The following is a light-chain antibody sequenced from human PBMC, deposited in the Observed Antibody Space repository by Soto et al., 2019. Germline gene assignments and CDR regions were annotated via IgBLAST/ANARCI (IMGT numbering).Light chain of an antibody. CDR1: QDIGKF. Sequence: DVLMTQSPSSLSASVGDRVTITCQASQDIGKFLNWYQQKPGQAPRVLIYDASKLETGVPARFRGAGSGTHFTFTISSLQTDDIATYYCQQYDNVVFTFGPGTKVDFK. J-gene: IGKJ3*01. CDR3: QQYDNVVFT. V-gene: IGKV1-33*01. CDR2: DAS.